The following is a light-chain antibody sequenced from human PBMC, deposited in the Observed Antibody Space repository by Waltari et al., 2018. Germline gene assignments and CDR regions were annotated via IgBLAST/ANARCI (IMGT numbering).Light chain of an antibody. J-gene: IGLJ3*02. CDR1: TSAVGGYDF. Sequence: QSALTQPRSVSGSPGQSVTISCTGTTSAVGGYDFVSWYQQHPGKAPKLIIYYVSQRPSGVPDRFSGSKSGNTASLTITGLRDDDEAEYFCCSHGGFDTFWVFGGGTKVIVL. V-gene: IGLV2-11*01. CDR2: YVS. CDR3: CSHGGFDTFWV.